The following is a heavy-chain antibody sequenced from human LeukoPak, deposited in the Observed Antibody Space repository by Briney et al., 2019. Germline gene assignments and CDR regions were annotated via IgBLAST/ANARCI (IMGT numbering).Heavy chain of an antibody. Sequence: SETLSLTCTVSGGSLSSYYWSWIRQHPGKRLEWIGYIYCSGSTNYNPSLKRRVTISVDTSKNQFSLKLSSVTAADTAVYYCARGRVRESILIDYWGQGTLVTVSS. CDR1: GGSLSSYY. J-gene: IGHJ4*02. CDR3: ARGRVRESILIDY. V-gene: IGHV4-59*12. CDR2: IYCSGST. D-gene: IGHD2-15*01.